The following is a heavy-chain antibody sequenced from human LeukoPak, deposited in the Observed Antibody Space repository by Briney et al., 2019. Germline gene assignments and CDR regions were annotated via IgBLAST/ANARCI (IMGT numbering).Heavy chain of an antibody. Sequence: GGSVRLSCEASGFTFSTYWMSWVRQAPGKGLEWVAHIKQDGSEKNYVDSVKGRFTISRDNAKNSLYLQMNSLRAEDTAVYYCGRGSGTFDYWGQGTLVTVSS. J-gene: IGHJ4*02. V-gene: IGHV3-7*01. CDR2: IKQDGSEK. CDR1: GFTFSTYW. CDR3: GRGSGTFDY. D-gene: IGHD6-19*01.